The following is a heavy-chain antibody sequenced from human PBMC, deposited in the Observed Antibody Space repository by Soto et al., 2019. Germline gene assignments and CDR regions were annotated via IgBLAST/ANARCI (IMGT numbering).Heavy chain of an antibody. V-gene: IGHV1-8*01. CDR3: ARGNPFNYAGFDV. D-gene: IGHD3-16*01. CDR1: GCTFGEFE. CDR2: MNAKSGDT. Sequence: SVKVSCKASGCTFGEFEIDWLRQAAGQGPEWMGWMNAKSGDTFSAQRLQGKFNMTWDTSLSTAYMEVGSLTSDDAAIYYCARGNPFNYAGFDVWGQGTTVTVSS. J-gene: IGHJ6*02.